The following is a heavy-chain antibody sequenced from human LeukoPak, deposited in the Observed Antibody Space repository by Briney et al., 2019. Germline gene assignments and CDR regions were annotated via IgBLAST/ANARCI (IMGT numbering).Heavy chain of an antibody. CDR3: AKGGGGALYPHYGDYY. D-gene: IGHD4-17*01. V-gene: IGHV3-23*01. J-gene: IGHJ4*02. CDR2: ITGSGGNT. Sequence: GGSLRLSCATSGFTFSSYAMGWVRQAPGKGLEWVSGITGSGGNTHYADSVKGRFTISRDNSKNTLYLQLNSLRAEDTAVYYCAKGGGGALYPHYGDYYWGQGTLVTVSS. CDR1: GFTFSSYA.